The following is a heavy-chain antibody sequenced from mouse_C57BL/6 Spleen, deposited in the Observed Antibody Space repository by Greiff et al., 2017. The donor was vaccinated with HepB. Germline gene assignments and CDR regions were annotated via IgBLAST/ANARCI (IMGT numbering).Heavy chain of an antibody. J-gene: IGHJ2*01. D-gene: IGHD2-2*01. Sequence: VHLHHSFSYLVSPVSSFKLSCTASGFNIKDYYMHWVKHIPEHFLEWIGSIDPEDGDTEYAPKFQGKATMTADTSSNTAYLQLSSLTSEDTAVYYCTTGGVTTVFDYWGQGTTLTVSS. V-gene: IGHV14-1*01. CDR1: GFNIKDYY. CDR2: IDPEDGDT. CDR3: TTGGVTTVFDY.